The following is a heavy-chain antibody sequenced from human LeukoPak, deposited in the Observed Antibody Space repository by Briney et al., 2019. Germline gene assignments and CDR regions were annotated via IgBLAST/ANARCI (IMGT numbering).Heavy chain of an antibody. V-gene: IGHV3-21*01. Sequence: GRSLRPSCPASGSAFISYTMNCVRQPPGKGLEWDSSISSSSSYIYYADSVKGRFTISTDDAKNSLYLQMSSLRAEDTAVYFCARALGSGDYWGQGTLVTVSS. CDR3: ARALGSGDY. J-gene: IGHJ4*02. CDR2: ISSSSSYI. D-gene: IGHD7-27*01. CDR1: GSAFISYT.